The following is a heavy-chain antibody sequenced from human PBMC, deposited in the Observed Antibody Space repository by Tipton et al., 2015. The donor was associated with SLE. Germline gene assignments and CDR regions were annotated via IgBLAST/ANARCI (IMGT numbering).Heavy chain of an antibody. CDR1: GGSFSGYY. CDR3: ARHQEDYFDY. CDR2: IYYSGST. V-gene: IGHV4-34*01. Sequence: LRLSCAVYGGSFSGYYWSWIRQPPGKGLEWIGSIYYSGSTYYSPSLRSRVTISVDTSKNQFSLKLTSVTAADTAVYYCARHQEDYFDYWGQGTLVTVSS. J-gene: IGHJ4*02.